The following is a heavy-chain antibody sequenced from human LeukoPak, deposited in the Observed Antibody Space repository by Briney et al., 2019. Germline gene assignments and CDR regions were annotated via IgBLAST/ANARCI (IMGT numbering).Heavy chain of an antibody. CDR3: ATWVSSTPGGFP. J-gene: IGHJ5*02. Sequence: ASVKVSCMAPGYTFTGYYMHWERQAPGQGLEWMGRINPNSGGTNYAQEFQGRVTMTRDTSISTAYMELRGLRSDDTAVYYCATWVSSTPGGFPWGQGTLVTVSS. V-gene: IGHV1-2*06. CDR2: INPNSGGT. CDR1: GYTFTGYY. D-gene: IGHD2-2*01.